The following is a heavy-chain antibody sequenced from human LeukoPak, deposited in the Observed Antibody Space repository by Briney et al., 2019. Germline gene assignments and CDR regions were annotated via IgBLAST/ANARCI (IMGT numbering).Heavy chain of an antibody. CDR1: GFTFSSYA. D-gene: IGHD4-17*01. CDR3: ARDRGPTVTAFGY. Sequence: PGGSLRLSCAASGFTFSSYAMHWVRQAPGKGLEWVAVISYDGSNKYYADSVKGRFTISRDNSKNTLYLQMNSLRAKDTAVYYCARDRGPTVTAFGYWGQGTLVTVSS. V-gene: IGHV3-30-3*01. J-gene: IGHJ4*02. CDR2: ISYDGSNK.